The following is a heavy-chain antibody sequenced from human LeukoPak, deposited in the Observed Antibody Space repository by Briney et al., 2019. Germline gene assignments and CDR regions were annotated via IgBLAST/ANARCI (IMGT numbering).Heavy chain of an antibody. J-gene: IGHJ4*02. CDR1: GFTFSSYA. D-gene: IGHD6-13*01. Sequence: GRSLRLSCAASGFTFSSYAMHWVRQAPGKGLEWVAVISYDGSNKYYADSVKGRFTISRDNSKNTLYLQMNSLRAEDTAVYYCAREAIPGQAAGYYFDYWGQGTLVTVSS. CDR3: AREAIPGQAAGYYFDY. V-gene: IGHV3-30*04. CDR2: ISYDGSNK.